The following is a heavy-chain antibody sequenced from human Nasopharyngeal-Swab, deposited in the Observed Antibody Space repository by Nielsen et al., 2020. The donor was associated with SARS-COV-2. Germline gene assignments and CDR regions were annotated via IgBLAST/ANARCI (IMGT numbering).Heavy chain of an antibody. V-gene: IGHV4-39*01. J-gene: IGHJ5*02. Sequence: WIRQPPGKGLEWIGSIYYSGSTYYNPSLKSRVTISVDTSKNQFSLKLSSVTAADTAVYYYASPSGYSSSWYRADWFDPWGQGTLVTVSS. D-gene: IGHD6-13*01. CDR3: ASPSGYSSSWYRADWFDP. CDR2: IYYSGST.